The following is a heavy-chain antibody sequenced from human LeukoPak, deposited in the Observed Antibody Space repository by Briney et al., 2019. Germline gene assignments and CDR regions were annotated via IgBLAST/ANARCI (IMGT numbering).Heavy chain of an antibody. V-gene: IGHV1-2*02. CDR1: GYTFTGYY. J-gene: IGHJ6*02. CDR3: ATTLNGDYGGYYYYGMDV. CDR2: INPNSGGT. D-gene: IGHD4-17*01. Sequence: VASVKVSCKASGYTFTGYYMHWVRQAPGQGLEWMGWINPNSGGTNYAQKFQGRVTMTRDTSISTAYMELSRLRSDDTAVYYCATTLNGDYGGYYYYGMDVWGQGTTVTVSS.